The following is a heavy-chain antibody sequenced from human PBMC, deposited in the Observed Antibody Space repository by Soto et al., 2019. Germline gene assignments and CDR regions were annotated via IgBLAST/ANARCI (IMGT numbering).Heavy chain of an antibody. J-gene: IGHJ6*03. CDR3: AKGGPTTSYYYFYMDV. V-gene: IGHV3-23*01. Sequence: EVQLLESGGGLVQPGGSLRLSCAASGFTFSSYAMSWVRQAPGKGLEWVSAISGSGGSTYYADSVKGRFTISRDNSKNTLDLQMNGLRAEDTAVYYCAKGGPTTSYYYFYMDVWGKGTTVTVSS. CDR2: ISGSGGST. D-gene: IGHD4-4*01. CDR1: GFTFSSYA.